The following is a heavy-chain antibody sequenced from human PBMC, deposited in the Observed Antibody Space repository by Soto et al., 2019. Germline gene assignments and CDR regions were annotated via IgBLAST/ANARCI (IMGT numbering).Heavy chain of an antibody. CDR1: GGSISRAGYS. D-gene: IGHD2-21*02. V-gene: IGHV4-30-2*06. CDR3: ASSRVVTTYFDY. CDR2: IYNSGST. J-gene: IGHJ4*02. Sequence: PSETLSLTCAVSGGSISRAGYSWSWIRQSPGKGLEWIGYIYNSGSTLYNPSLKSRLTISVDRSKNQLSLQLNSVTAADTAVYYCASSRVVTTYFDYWGQGTLVTVSS.